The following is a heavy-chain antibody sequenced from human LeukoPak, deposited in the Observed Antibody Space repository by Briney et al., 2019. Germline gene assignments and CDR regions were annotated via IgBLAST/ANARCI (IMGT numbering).Heavy chain of an antibody. D-gene: IGHD3-22*01. CDR1: GYTFTSYD. CDR2: MNPNSGNT. J-gene: IGHJ3*02. V-gene: IGHV1-8*01. CDR3: ARDRNIDSSGYYYDAFDI. Sequence: GASVKVSCKASGYTFTSYDINWVRQATGQGLEWMGWMNPNSGNTGYAQKFQGRVTMTRNTAISTAYMELSSLRSEDTAVYYCARDRNIDSSGYYYDAFDIWGQGTMVTVSS.